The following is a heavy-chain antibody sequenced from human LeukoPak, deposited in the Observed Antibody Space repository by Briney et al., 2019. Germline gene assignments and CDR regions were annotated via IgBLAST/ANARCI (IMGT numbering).Heavy chain of an antibody. CDR1: GGSIISTNW. Sequence: SGTLSLTCAVSGGSIISTNWWSWVRQPPGKGLEWIGEIYHSGSTNYNPSLKSRVTISVDNSKNQFSLNLSSVTAADTAVYYCARGTYYDILTGPGFDPWGQGTLVTVSS. CDR3: ARGTYYDILTGPGFDP. D-gene: IGHD3-9*01. CDR2: IYHSGST. V-gene: IGHV4-4*02. J-gene: IGHJ5*02.